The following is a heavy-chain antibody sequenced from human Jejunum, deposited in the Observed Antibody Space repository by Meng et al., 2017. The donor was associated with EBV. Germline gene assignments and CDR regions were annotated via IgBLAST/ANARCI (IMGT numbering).Heavy chain of an antibody. CDR1: GSSLSANGGG. Sequence: QITLKESGPTPVQPTPTLTLTCTFSGSSLSANGGGVAWIRQPPGKALEWLAVIYWDDSRLYSPSLRSRLTITKDTSKNQVVLIMTNMDPVDTATYYCAHKGSGSYPFDYWGQGTLVTVSS. CDR3: AHKGSGSYPFDY. CDR2: IYWDDSR. J-gene: IGHJ4*02. D-gene: IGHD1-26*01. V-gene: IGHV2-5*02.